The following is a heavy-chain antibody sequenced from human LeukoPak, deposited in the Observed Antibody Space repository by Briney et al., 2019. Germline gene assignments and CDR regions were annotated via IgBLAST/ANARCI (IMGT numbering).Heavy chain of an antibody. Sequence: SETLSLTCTVAAGSVSSGSYDWGWLRQPPGNGLEWIGYIYYSGSTNYNPSLKSRVTISVDTSKNQFSLKLSSVTAADTAVYYCARDRVGVPVWGQGTLVTVSS. CDR3: ARDRVGVPV. J-gene: IGHJ4*02. D-gene: IGHD2-8*01. CDR1: AGSVSSGSYD. CDR2: IYYSGST. V-gene: IGHV4-61*01.